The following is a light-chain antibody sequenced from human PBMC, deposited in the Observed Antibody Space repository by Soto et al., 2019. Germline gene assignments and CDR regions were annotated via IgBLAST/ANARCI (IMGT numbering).Light chain of an antibody. CDR1: QSISRW. CDR3: QHYNDYSWT. V-gene: IGKV1-5*03. CDR2: KTS. J-gene: IGKJ1*01. Sequence: DIHMTQSPSTLSASVGDRVTITCRASQSISRWLAWYLQKPGKAPNLLIYKTSNLESGVPSRFSGSGSGTEFTLTISSLQPDDFATYYCQHYNDYSWTFGQGTKVEIK.